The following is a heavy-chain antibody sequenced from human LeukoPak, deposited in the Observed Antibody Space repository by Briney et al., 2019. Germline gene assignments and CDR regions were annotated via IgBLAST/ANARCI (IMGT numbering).Heavy chain of an antibody. D-gene: IGHD3-10*01. Sequence: GGSLRLSCAASGFTFSTYSMNWVRQAPGKGLEWVSSISFSSSFIYYADSVKGRFTISRDNAKNSLYLQMNSLRGEDTAVYYCERRGAWGQGTLVTVSS. CDR2: ISFSSSFI. J-gene: IGHJ5*02. V-gene: IGHV3-21*01. CDR3: ERRGA. CDR1: GFTFSTYS.